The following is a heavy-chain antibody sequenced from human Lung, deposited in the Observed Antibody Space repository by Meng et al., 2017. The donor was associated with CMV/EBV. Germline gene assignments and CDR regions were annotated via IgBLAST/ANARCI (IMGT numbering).Heavy chain of an antibody. Sequence: GESLKISCVASGFNVSSNFISWVRQAPGKGLEWVSIIYSGGSTFYADSVRGRFTISRDISKNTVFLQMNSLRAEDTAMYYCARFDHWGQGTLVTVDS. CDR2: IYSGGST. V-gene: IGHV3-53*01. CDR3: ARFDH. J-gene: IGHJ4*02. CDR1: GFNVSSNF.